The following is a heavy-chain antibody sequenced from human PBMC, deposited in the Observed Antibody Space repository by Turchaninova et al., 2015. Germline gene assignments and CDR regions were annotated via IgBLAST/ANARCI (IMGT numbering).Heavy chain of an antibody. CDR2: ISAYTGNT. Sequence: QVQLVQSGVEVKKPGASVKVSCKASGYTFTNYGITWVRQAPGQGLEWMGWISAYTGNTNYAQKVQGRGTRTTDTSTSTAYMERRGLRSDETAVYYCASTGRGSPLGGVNYGYKDAFDIWGQGTMVTVSS. CDR3: ASTGRGSPLGGVNYGYKDAFDI. V-gene: IGHV1-18*01. CDR1: GYTFTNYG. J-gene: IGHJ3*02. D-gene: IGHD5-18*01.